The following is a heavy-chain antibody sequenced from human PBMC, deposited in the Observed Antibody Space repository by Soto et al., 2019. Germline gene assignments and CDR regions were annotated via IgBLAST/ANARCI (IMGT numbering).Heavy chain of an antibody. CDR1: GYTFTSYG. CDR2: ISAYNGNT. J-gene: IGHJ4*02. V-gene: IGHV1-18*01. D-gene: IGHD5-12*01. Sequence: QVQLVQSGAEVKKPGASVKVSCKASGYTFTSYGISWVRQAPGQGLEWMGWISAYNGNTNYAQKLQGRVXXTXDXXPSTAYMELRSLRSDDTAVYYCATSGIVATITLDSWGQGTLVTVSS. CDR3: ATSGIVATITLDS.